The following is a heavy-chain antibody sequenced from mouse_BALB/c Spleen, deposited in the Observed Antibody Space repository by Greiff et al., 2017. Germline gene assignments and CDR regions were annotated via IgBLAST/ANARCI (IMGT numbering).Heavy chain of an antibody. D-gene: IGHD6-5*01. CDR2: ISDGGSYT. CDR3: ARAAATLYYYAMDY. J-gene: IGHJ4*01. V-gene: IGHV5-4*02. Sequence: EVQLVESGGGLVKPGGSLKLSCAASGFTFSDYYMYWVRQTPEKRLEWVATISDGGSYTYYPDSVKGRFTISRDNAKNNLYLQMSSLKSEDTAMDYCARAAATLYYYAMDYWGQGTSVTVSS. CDR1: GFTFSDYY.